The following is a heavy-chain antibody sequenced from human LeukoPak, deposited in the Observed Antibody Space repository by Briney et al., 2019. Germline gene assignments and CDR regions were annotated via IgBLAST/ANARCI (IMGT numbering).Heavy chain of an antibody. CDR3: ARGAGAVAGRYYYYGMDV. D-gene: IGHD6-19*01. J-gene: IGHJ6*02. Sequence: GGSLRLSCAASGFTFSSYWMSWVRQAPGKGLEWVANIKQDGSEKYYVDSVKGRFTISRDNAKNSLYLQMNSLRAEDTAVYYCARGAGAVAGRYYYYGMDVWGQGTTVTVSS. CDR2: IKQDGSEK. V-gene: IGHV3-7*01. CDR1: GFTFSSYW.